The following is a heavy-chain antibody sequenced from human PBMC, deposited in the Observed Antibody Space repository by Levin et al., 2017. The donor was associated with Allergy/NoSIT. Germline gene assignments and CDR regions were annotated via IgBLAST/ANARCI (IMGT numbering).Heavy chain of an antibody. CDR1: GFLFSNYA. CDR3: ARDRGYYNILTPHYERIFNWFDP. Sequence: GESLKISCEGSGFLFSNYAMHWVRQAPGKGLEWVGVISSDGGVSYDGGSTYYADFVKSRFTISRDNTKSTMYLQLTSLTTEDTAVYYCARDRGYYNILTPHYERIFNWFDPWGQGTMVTVSS. J-gene: IGHJ5*02. D-gene: IGHD3-9*01. V-gene: IGHV3-30*04. CDR2: ISSDGGVSYDGGST.